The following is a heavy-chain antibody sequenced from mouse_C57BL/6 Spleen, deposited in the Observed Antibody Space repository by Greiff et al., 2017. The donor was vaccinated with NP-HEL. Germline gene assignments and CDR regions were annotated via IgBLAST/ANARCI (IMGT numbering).Heavy chain of an antibody. V-gene: IGHV1-69*01. CDR1: GYTFTSYW. D-gene: IGHD4-1*01. CDR3: ARWDWDSYYAMDY. J-gene: IGHJ4*01. Sequence: QVQLQQPGAELVMPGASVKLSCKASGYTFTSYWMHWVKQRPGQGLEWIGEIDPSDSYTNYNQKFKGKSTLTVDKSSSTAYMQLSSLTSEDSAVYYCARWDWDSYYAMDYWGQGTSVTVSS. CDR2: IDPSDSYT.